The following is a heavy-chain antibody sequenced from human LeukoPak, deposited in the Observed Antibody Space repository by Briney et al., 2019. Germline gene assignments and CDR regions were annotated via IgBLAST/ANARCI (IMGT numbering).Heavy chain of an antibody. J-gene: IGHJ5*02. CDR3: ARDSCSSTSCYTASWFDP. D-gene: IGHD2-2*02. CDR2: NYYSGST. Sequence: SETLSLTCTVSGGSISSSSYYWGWIRQPPGKGLEWIGSNYYSGSTYYNPSLKSRVTISVDTSKNQFSLKLSSVTAADTAVYYCARDSCSSTSCYTASWFDPWGQGTLVTVSS. V-gene: IGHV4-39*07. CDR1: GGSISSSSYY.